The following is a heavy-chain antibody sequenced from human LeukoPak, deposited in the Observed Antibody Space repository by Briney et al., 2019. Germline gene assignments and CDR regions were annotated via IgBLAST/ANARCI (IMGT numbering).Heavy chain of an antibody. J-gene: IGHJ4*02. CDR2: IRSKANSYAT. Sequence: GGSLKLSCAAPGFTFSGSAMHWVRQASGKGLEWVGRIRSKANSYATAYAASVKGRFTISRDDSKNTAYLQMNSLKTEDTAVYYCTRHPPYCTNGVCYFDYWGQGTLVTVSS. CDR3: TRHPPYCTNGVCYFDY. D-gene: IGHD2-8*01. V-gene: IGHV3-73*01. CDR1: GFTFSGSA.